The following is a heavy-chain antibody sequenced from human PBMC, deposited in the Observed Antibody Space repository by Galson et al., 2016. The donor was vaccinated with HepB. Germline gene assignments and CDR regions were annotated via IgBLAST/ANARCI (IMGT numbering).Heavy chain of an antibody. Sequence: SVKVSCKASGGTFGNYVISWVRQAPGQGLEWMGWISAYNGNTEYAQDVQDRVTMSTDASTSTAYMELRSLRSDDTALYYCARDSWFYGSGNYYPFDYWGQGTLITVSS. J-gene: IGHJ4*02. CDR3: ARDSWFYGSGNYYPFDY. D-gene: IGHD3-10*01. CDR1: GGTFGNYV. V-gene: IGHV1-18*01. CDR2: ISAYNGNT.